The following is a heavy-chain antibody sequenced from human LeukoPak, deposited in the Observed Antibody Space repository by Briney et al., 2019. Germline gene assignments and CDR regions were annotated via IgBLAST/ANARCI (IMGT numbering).Heavy chain of an antibody. J-gene: IGHJ4*02. CDR3: ATPMVRGLNY. Sequence: GESLKISCKGSGYTFTTYWIGWVRQMPGKGLEWMGRIDPSDSYTNYSPSFQGHVTISVDQSISTAYLQWSSLKASDTAIYYCATPMVRGLNYWGQGTLVTVSS. D-gene: IGHD3-10*01. CDR2: IDPSDSYT. V-gene: IGHV5-10-1*01. CDR1: GYTFTTYW.